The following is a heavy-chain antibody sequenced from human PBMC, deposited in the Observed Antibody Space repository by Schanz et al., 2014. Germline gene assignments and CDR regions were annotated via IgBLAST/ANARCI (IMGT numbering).Heavy chain of an antibody. Sequence: EVQLVESGGGLVQPGGSLRLSCAASGFTFTNYAMSWVRQAPGKGLEWLSVISASGGDTYYADSVKGRFTISGDSSKYTVYLQMNSLRADDTAVYYCAKGPYYYYYMDVWGNGTTVTVSS. CDR1: GFTFTNYA. V-gene: IGHV3-23*04. J-gene: IGHJ6*03. CDR2: ISASGGDT. CDR3: AKGPYYYYYMDV.